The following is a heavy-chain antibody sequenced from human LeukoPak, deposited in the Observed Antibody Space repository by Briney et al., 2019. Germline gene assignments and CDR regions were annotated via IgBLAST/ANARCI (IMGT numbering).Heavy chain of an antibody. CDR2: INWNGGST. V-gene: IGHV3-20*01. CDR3: ARAVAAAGDAFDI. CDR1: GFTFSSYA. D-gene: IGHD6-13*01. J-gene: IGHJ3*02. Sequence: PGGSLRLSCAASGFTFSSYAMSWVRQAPGKGLEWVSGINWNGGSTGYADSVKGRFTISRDNAKNSLYLQMNSLRAEDTALYHCARAVAAAGDAFDIWGQGTMVTVS.